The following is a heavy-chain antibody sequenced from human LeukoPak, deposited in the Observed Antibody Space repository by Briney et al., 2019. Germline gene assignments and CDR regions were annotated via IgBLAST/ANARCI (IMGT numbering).Heavy chain of an antibody. J-gene: IGHJ4*02. Sequence: GGSLRLSCAASRFTFSSYSMNWVRQAPGKGLEWVSAISGSGGSTDYADSVKGRFTISRDNSKNTLYLQMNSLRAEDTAVYYCARVSGSYYTFADYWGQGTLVTVSS. CDR1: RFTFSSYS. D-gene: IGHD3-10*01. CDR2: ISGSGGST. V-gene: IGHV3-23*01. CDR3: ARVSGSYYTFADY.